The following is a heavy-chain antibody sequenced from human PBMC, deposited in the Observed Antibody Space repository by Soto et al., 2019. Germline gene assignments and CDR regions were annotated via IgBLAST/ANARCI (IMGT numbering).Heavy chain of an antibody. J-gene: IGHJ4*02. CDR3: ARETIVVAGQLHFDY. V-gene: IGHV3-30*03. CDR1: GFTFSSYG. CDR2: ISYDGSNK. Sequence: GGSLRLSCAASGFTFSSYGMHWVRQAPGKGLEWVTVISYDGSNKYYADSVKGRFTISRDNSKNSLYLQMNSLRAEDTAIYYCARETIVVAGQLHFDYWGQGALVTVSS. D-gene: IGHD6-13*01.